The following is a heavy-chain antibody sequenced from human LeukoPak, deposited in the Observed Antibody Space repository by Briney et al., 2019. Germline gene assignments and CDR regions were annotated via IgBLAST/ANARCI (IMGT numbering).Heavy chain of an antibody. V-gene: IGHV3-23*01. J-gene: IGHJ1*01. D-gene: IGHD6-13*01. Sequence: GRSLRLSCAASGFTFSSYAMSWVRQAPGKGLEWVSAISGSGGSTYYADSVKGRFTISRDNSKNTLYLQMNSLRAEDTAVYYCAKEDVSVAAAAPGEYFQHWGQGTMVTVSS. CDR2: ISGSGGST. CDR1: GFTFSSYA. CDR3: AKEDVSVAAAAPGEYFQH.